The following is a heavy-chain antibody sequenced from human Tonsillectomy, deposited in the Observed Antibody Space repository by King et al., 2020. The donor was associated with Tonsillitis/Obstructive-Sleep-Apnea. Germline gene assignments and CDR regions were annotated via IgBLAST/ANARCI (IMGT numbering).Heavy chain of an antibody. CDR1: GYTFTNYA. Sequence: QLVQSGSELKKPGASVKVSCKASGYTFTNYAMNWVRQAPGQGLEWMGWINTNTGNPTYAQDFTGRFVLSLDTSVSTAYLQISSLKAEDTAVYYCASDLPFYYFMDVWGKVTTLTVSS. CDR2: INTNTGNP. J-gene: IGHJ6*03. V-gene: IGHV7-4-1*02. CDR3: ASDLPFYYFMDV.